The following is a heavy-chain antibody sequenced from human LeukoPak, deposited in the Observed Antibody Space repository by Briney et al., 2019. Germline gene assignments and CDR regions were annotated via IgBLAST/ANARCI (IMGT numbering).Heavy chain of an antibody. J-gene: IGHJ4*02. V-gene: IGHV3-30*03. CDR1: GFTFSSYG. CDR3: ARDGVGGWQFDY. D-gene: IGHD6-19*01. Sequence: GGSLRLSCAASGFTFSSYGMHWVRQAPGKGLEWVAVISYDGSNKYYADSVKGRFTISRDNSKNTLYLQMNSLRPEDTAVYYCARDGVGGWQFDYWGQGTLVTVSS. CDR2: ISYDGSNK.